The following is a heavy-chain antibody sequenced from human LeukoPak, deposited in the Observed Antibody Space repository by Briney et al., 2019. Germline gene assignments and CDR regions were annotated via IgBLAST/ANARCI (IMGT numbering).Heavy chain of an antibody. CDR1: GYTFTDYY. V-gene: IGHV1-2*02. Sequence: ASVKVSCKASGYTFTDYYMHWVRQAPGQGLEWMGWINPNSGGTNYAQKFQGRVTMTRDTSISTAYMELSRLRSDDTAVYYCARGGASSYDILTGYHYWGQGTLVTVSS. J-gene: IGHJ4*02. D-gene: IGHD3-9*01. CDR3: ARGGASSYDILTGYHY. CDR2: INPNSGGT.